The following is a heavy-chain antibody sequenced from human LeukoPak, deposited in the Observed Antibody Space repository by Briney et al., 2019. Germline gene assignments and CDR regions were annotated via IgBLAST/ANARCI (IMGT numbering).Heavy chain of an antibody. CDR2: INAESGET. CDR3: ARDWGGYYYV. J-gene: IGHJ4*02. D-gene: IGHD3-22*01. Sequence: GASVKVSCKASGYTFSGHYVHWIRQGPGQGLEWMGWINAESGETNYAQKFQGRVTMTRDTSISTAYMELRGLRFDDTAVYYCARDWGGYYYVWGQGTLVTVSS. V-gene: IGHV1-2*02. CDR1: GYTFSGHY.